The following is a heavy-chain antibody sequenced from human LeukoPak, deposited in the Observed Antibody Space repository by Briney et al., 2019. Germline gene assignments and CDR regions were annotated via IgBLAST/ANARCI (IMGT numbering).Heavy chain of an antibody. J-gene: IGHJ6*03. CDR1: GGSISSSNYY. CDR2: IYYSGST. CDR3: ARERHLWFGELSDYYYMDV. Sequence: SETLSLTCTVSGGSISSSNYYWGWIRQPPGKGLEWIGYIYYSGSTNYNPSLKSRVTISVDTSKNQFSLKLSSVTAADTAVYYCARERHLWFGELSDYYYMDVWGKGTTVTISS. D-gene: IGHD3-10*01. V-gene: IGHV4-61*01.